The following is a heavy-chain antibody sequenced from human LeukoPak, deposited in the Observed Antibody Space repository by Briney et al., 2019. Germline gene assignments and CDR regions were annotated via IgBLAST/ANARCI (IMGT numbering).Heavy chain of an antibody. CDR2: ILNDGGST. J-gene: IGHJ4*02. CDR1: GFTFNRYW. CDR3: VRHNYGYDY. Sequence: GGSLRLSCAASGFTFNRYWMHWVRHAPGEGPVWVAHILNDGGSTIYADSVKGRFTISRDNAKNTLSLQMNSLRAEDTAVYYCVRHNYGYDYWGQGTPVTVSS. D-gene: IGHD5-18*01. V-gene: IGHV3-74*01.